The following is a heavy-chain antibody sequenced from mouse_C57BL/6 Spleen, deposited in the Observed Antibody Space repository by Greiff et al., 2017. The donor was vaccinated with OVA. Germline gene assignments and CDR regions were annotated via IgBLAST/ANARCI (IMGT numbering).Heavy chain of an antibody. V-gene: IGHV1-53*01. CDR2: INPSNGGT. CDR1: GYTFTSYW. Sequence: VQLQQPGTELVKPGASVKLSCKASGYTFTSYWMHWVKQRPGQGLEWIGNINPSNGGTNYNEKFKSKATLTVDKSSSTAYMQLSSLTSDDSAVYYCARWDGRGWYFDVWGTGTTVTVSS. D-gene: IGHD1-1*01. CDR3: ARWDGRGWYFDV. J-gene: IGHJ1*03.